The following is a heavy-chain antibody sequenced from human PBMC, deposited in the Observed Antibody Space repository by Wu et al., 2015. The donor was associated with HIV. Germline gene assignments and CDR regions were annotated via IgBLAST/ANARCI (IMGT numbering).Heavy chain of an antibody. Sequence: QVQLQQRGAGLLKPSETLSLTCAVYGGSFSGYYWSWIRQPPGKGLEWIGEITHSGSTNYSPSLKSRVTISVDTSKNQFSLKNQFSLKLRSVTAADTAVYYCARSQVTTATHDAFDIWAKGQWSPSLQ. V-gene: IGHV4-34*01. J-gene: IGHJ3*02. D-gene: IGHD4-17*01. CDR3: ARSQVTTATHDAFDI. CDR1: GGSFSGYY. CDR2: ITHSGST.